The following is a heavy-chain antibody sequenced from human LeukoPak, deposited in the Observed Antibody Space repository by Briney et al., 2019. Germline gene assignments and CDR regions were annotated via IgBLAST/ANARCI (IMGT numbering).Heavy chain of an antibody. CDR2: INHSGST. J-gene: IGHJ6*03. Sequence: SETLSLTCAVYGGSFSGYYWSWIRQPPGKGLEWIGEINHSGSTNYNPSLKSRVTISVDTSKNQFFLKLSSVTAADTAVYYCASLADVHKGYYYMDVWGKGTTVTVSS. D-gene: IGHD1-1*01. CDR3: ASLADVHKGYYYMDV. CDR1: GGSFSGYY. V-gene: IGHV4-34*01.